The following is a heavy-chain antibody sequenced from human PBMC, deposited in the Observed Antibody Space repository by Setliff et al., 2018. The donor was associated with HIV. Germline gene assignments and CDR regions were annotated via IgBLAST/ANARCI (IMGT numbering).Heavy chain of an antibody. J-gene: IGHJ4*02. CDR3: ARSNPGITAGLLAY. Sequence: SETLSLTCNISGGSIPTNYWNWIRQPAGKGLEWIGRIYTTGGTNYNPALKSRVTMSIDTSKNQISLKLNSVTAADTATYYCARSNPGITAGLLAYWGPGTLVTVSS. D-gene: IGHD6-13*01. CDR1: GGSIPTNY. CDR2: IYTTGGT. V-gene: IGHV4-4*07.